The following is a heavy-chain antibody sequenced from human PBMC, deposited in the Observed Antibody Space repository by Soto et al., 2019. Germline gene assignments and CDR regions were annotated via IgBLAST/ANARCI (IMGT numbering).Heavy chain of an antibody. V-gene: IGHV3-21*01. CDR1: GFTFSSYS. CDR2: ISSSSSYI. D-gene: IGHD2-2*01. J-gene: IGHJ6*02. CDR3: ARNCSSTSCSSYGMDV. Sequence: GGSLRLSCAASGFTFSSYSMNWVRQAPGKGLEWVSSISSSSSYIYYADSVKGRFTISRDNAKNSLYLQMNSLRAEDTAVYYCARNCSSTSCSSYGMDVWGQGTTVTVSS.